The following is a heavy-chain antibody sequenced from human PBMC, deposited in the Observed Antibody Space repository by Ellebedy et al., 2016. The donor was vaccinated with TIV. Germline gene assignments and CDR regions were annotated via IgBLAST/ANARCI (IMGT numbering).Heavy chain of an antibody. CDR3: AREVGDYYGSGSPPGY. CDR1: GYTFTGYY. J-gene: IGHJ4*02. CDR2: INPNSGGT. Sequence: AASVKVSCKASGYTFTGYYMHWVRQAPGQGLEWMGWINPNSGGTNYAQKFQGRVTMTRDTSISTAYMELSRLRSDDTAVYYCAREVGDYYGSGSPPGYWGQGTLVTVSS. V-gene: IGHV1-2*02. D-gene: IGHD3-10*01.